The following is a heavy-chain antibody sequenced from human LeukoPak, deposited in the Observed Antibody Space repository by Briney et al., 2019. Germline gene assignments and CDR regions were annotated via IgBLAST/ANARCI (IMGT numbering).Heavy chain of an antibody. V-gene: IGHV1-18*01. J-gene: IGHJ5*02. CDR1: GYTFTSYG. D-gene: IGHD3-9*01. CDR2: ISAYNGNT. Sequence: ASVKVSCKASGYTFTSYGISWVRQAPGQGLEWMGWISAYNGNTNYAQKLQGRVTMTTDTSTSTAYMELRSLRSDDTAVYYCARGRDRYDILTGYFPWGQGTLVTVSS. CDR3: ARGRDRYDILTGYFP.